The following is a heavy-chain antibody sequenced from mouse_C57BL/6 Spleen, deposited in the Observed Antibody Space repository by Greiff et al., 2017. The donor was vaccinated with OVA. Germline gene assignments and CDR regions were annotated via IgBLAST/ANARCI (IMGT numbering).Heavy chain of an antibody. Sequence: LVESGAELVKPGASVKISCKASGYAFSSYWMNWVKQRPGKGLEWIGQIYPGDGDTNYNGKFKGKATLTADKSSSTAYMQLSSLTSEDSAVYFCARSESRDFDYWGQGTTLTVSS. CDR2: IYPGDGDT. CDR3: ARSESRDFDY. V-gene: IGHV1-80*01. J-gene: IGHJ2*01. CDR1: GYAFSSYW. D-gene: IGHD1-1*01.